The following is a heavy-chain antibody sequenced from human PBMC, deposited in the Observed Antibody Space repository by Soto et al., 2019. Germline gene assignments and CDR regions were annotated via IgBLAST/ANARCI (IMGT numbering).Heavy chain of an antibody. J-gene: IGHJ5*02. CDR1: GLKFVGHW. CDR2: INSDGSST. Sequence: PVGLLRLPCAAAGLKFVGHWMHWVRQAPGKGLVWVSRINSDGSSTSYADSVKGRFTISRDNAKNTLYLQMNSLRAEDTAVYYCARSTGPWGQGTLVTVSS. V-gene: IGHV3-74*01. CDR3: ARSTGP.